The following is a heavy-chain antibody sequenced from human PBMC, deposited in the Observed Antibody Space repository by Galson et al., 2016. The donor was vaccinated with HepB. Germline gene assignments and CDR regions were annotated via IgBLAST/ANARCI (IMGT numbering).Heavy chain of an antibody. J-gene: IGHJ2*01. Sequence: TLSLTCTVSGGSISSCDYYWSWIRQHPGKGLEWIGYIYYSGSTYYNPSLKSRVSISVDTSKNQFSLKVSFVTAADTAIYYCARLFEQQLEWEDYWYFDLWGRGTLVTVSS. D-gene: IGHD6-13*01. V-gene: IGHV4-31*03. CDR2: IYYSGST. CDR3: ARLFEQQLEWEDYWYFDL. CDR1: GGSISSCDYY.